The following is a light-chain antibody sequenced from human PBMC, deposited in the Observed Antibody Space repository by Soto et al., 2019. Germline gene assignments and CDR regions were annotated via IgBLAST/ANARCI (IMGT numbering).Light chain of an antibody. CDR3: SSYTTSTSFIL. CDR2: EVN. CDR1: TSDVGGYEY. Sequence: QSALTQPPSASGSPGQSVTISCTGTTSDVGGYEYVSWYQQHPGKAPKVLLYEVNKRPSGVPDRFSGSKSGNTASLTISGLQAEDEAYYYCSSYTTSTSFILFGGGTKLTVL. J-gene: IGLJ2*01. V-gene: IGLV2-8*01.